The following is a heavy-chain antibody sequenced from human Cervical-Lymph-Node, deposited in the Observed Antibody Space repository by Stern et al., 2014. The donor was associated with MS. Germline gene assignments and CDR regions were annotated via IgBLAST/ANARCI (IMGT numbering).Heavy chain of an antibody. Sequence: EVQLLESGGGLVQPGRSLRLSCTASGFTFSDYAMNWVRQAPGKGLEWVGFVRKKASGGTPEYAASVKGRFTVSRDDSKSIAYLQMNSLKTEDTAVYYCTRGYTRPMDPWGQGTLVTVS. CDR2: VRKKASGGTP. J-gene: IGHJ5*02. D-gene: IGHD3-16*02. V-gene: IGHV3-49*04. CDR3: TRGYTRPMDP. CDR1: GFTFSDYA.